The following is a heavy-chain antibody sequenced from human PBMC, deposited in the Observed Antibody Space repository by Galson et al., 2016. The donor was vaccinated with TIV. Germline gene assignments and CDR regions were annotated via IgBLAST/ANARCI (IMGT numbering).Heavy chain of an antibody. Sequence: CAASGLSVSINYMTWVRQAPGKGLEWVSLISDGGNTYYPDSVKGRFTISRDNSKNTLYLQMNGLRAEDTAVYYCARDRVVDATYYYYYYGMDVWGQGTAVTVSS. V-gene: IGHV3-66*02. CDR1: GLSVSINY. D-gene: IGHD1-26*01. J-gene: IGHJ6*02. CDR3: ARDRVVDATYYYYYYGMDV. CDR2: ISDGGNT.